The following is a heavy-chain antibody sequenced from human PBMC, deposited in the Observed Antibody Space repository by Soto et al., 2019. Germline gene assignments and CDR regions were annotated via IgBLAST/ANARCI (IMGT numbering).Heavy chain of an antibody. V-gene: IGHV4-61*01. CDR1: GGSVNSVNYY. J-gene: IGHJ3*02. CDR3: ATSPRFAFDI. CDR2: IYGSGST. Sequence: QVQLQESGPGLVKPSETLSLSCSVSGGSVNSVNYYWSWIRQPPGKGLEWIGYIYGSGSTNYNPSLKSRVTISVDTSKNQLSLRLNSVTTADTAVYYCATSPRFAFDIWGQGTMVTVSS.